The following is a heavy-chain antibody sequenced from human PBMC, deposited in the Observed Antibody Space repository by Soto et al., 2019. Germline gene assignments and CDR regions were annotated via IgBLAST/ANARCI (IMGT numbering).Heavy chain of an antibody. CDR3: ARSTAPLNYYGMDV. J-gene: IGHJ6*02. D-gene: IGHD2-21*02. Sequence: SQTLSLTCAISGDTVSSNTAAWNWIRRSPSRGLEWLGRAYYRSKWYSDYAVSVKSRITINPDTSKNQFSLQLDSVTPEDTAVYFCARSTAPLNYYGMDVWGQGTTVTVSS. V-gene: IGHV6-1*01. CDR2: AYYRSKWYS. CDR1: GDTVSSNTAA.